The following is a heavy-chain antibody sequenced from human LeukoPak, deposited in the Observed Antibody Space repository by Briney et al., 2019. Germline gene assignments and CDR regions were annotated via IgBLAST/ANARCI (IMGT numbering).Heavy chain of an antibody. J-gene: IGHJ3*02. CDR2: ISSSSSTI. CDR3: ARAEYYDFWSGYYADAFDI. V-gene: IGHV3-48*01. CDR1: GFTFSSYS. Sequence: GGSLRLSCAASGFTFSSYSMNWVRQAPGKGLEWVSYISSSSSTIYYADSVKGRFTISRDNAKNSLYLQMNSLRAEDTAVYYCARAEYYDFWSGYYADAFDIWGQGTMVTVPS. D-gene: IGHD3-3*01.